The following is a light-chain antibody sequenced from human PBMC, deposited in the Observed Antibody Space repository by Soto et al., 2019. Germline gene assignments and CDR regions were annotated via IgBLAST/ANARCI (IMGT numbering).Light chain of an antibody. CDR2: EVS. CDR1: SSDVGGYNY. CDR3: SSDTSSSTYV. V-gene: IGLV2-14*01. Sequence: QSALTQPASVSGSPGQSITISCTGTSSDVGGYNYVSWYQQHPGKAPKLMIYEVSNRPSGVSNRFSGSKSGNTASLTISGLQAEDAADYHCSSDTSSSTYVFGIGTKVTVL. J-gene: IGLJ1*01.